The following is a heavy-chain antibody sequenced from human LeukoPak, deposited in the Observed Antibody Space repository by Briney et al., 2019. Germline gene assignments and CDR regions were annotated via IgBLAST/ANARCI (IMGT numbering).Heavy chain of an antibody. V-gene: IGHV3-30*02. J-gene: IGHJ4*02. Sequence: GGSLRPSCAASGFTFSSYGMHWVRQAPAKGLVWVAFIRNDGSSEYYADSVKGRFTISRDNSKNTLYLQMNSLRAEDTAVYYCARDLEGGSPYWGQGTLVTVSS. CDR3: ARDLEGGSPY. D-gene: IGHD1-1*01. CDR1: GFTFSSYG. CDR2: IRNDGSSE.